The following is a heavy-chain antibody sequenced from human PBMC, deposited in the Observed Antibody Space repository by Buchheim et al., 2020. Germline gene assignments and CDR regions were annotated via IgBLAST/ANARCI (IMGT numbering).Heavy chain of an antibody. V-gene: IGHV4-59*01. CDR2: IYYSGST. CDR1: GGSISSYY. J-gene: IGHJ5*02. D-gene: IGHD3-10*01. CDR3: ARDRSGYWFDP. Sequence: QVQLQESGPGLVKPSETLSLTCTVSGGSISSYYWSWIRQPPGKGLEWIGYIYYSGSTNYNPSLKSRVTISVDPSKNQFSLKLSSVTAADTAVYYCARDRSGYWFDPWGQGTL.